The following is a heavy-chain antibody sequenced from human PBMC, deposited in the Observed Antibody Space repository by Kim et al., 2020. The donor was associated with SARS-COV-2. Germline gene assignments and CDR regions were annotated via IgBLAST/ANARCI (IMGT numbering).Heavy chain of an antibody. Sequence: GGSLRLSCEASGFTFSNYEMNWVRQAPGKGLEWLSFISTSGDTTYYADSVKGRFTLSRDNARNSLFLQMSSLRAEDTGVYYCTRDGSGCFDYWGQGTQVT. D-gene: IGHD3-10*01. CDR3: TRDGSGCFDY. V-gene: IGHV3-48*03. CDR2: ISTSGDTT. J-gene: IGHJ4*02. CDR1: GFTFSNYE.